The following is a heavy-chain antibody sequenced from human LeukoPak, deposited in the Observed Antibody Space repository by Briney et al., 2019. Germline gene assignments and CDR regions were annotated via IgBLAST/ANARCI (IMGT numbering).Heavy chain of an antibody. Sequence: ASVKVSCKASGYTFTSYDINWVRQATGQGLEWMGWMNPNSGNTGYAQKFQGRVTMTRNTSISTAYMELSSLRSEDTAVYYCARARKWLYAFDIWGQGTMVTVSS. CDR2: MNPNSGNT. V-gene: IGHV1-8*01. CDR1: GYTFTSYD. D-gene: IGHD5-24*01. J-gene: IGHJ3*02. CDR3: ARARKWLYAFDI.